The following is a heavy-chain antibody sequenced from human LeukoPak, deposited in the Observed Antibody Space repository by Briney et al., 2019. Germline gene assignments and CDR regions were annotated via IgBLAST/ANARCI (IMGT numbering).Heavy chain of an antibody. CDR3: ARSLKSGSYKFDP. Sequence: ASVKVSCKASGYTFTGYYMHWVRQAPGQGLEWMGWINPNSGGTNYAQKFQGRVTMTRDTSISTACMELSRLRSDDTAVYYCARSLKSGSYKFDPWGQGTLVTVSS. D-gene: IGHD1-26*01. CDR1: GYTFTGYY. CDR2: INPNSGGT. V-gene: IGHV1-2*02. J-gene: IGHJ5*02.